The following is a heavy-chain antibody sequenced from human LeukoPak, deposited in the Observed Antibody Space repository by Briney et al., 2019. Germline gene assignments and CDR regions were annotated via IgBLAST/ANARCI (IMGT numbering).Heavy chain of an antibody. D-gene: IGHD1/OR15-1a*01. J-gene: IGHJ3*02. V-gene: IGHV3-48*01. Sequence: GGSLRLSCAASGFTFSSYTMNWVRQAPGKGLEWISYISSSSTTIYYADSVKGRFTISRDNAKNSLYLQMNSLRAEDTSIYYCAKQNGVRGDAFDIWGPGTKVTVSS. CDR2: ISSSSTTI. CDR3: AKQNGVRGDAFDI. CDR1: GFTFSSYT.